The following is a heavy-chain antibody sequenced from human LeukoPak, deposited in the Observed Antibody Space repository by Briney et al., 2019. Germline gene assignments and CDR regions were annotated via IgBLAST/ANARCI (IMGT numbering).Heavy chain of an antibody. J-gene: IGHJ4*02. CDR3: ARHPSGCSGGSCSD. CDR1: GSRFTSYW. D-gene: IGHD2-15*01. Sequence: GASLQISGKGSGSRFTSYWIGWVRQMPGKGLEWMGIIYPGDSDTRYSPSFQGQVTVSADKSISTAYLQWSSLKASDTAMYYCARHPSGCSGGSCSDWGQGTLVTVSS. CDR2: IYPGDSDT. V-gene: IGHV5-51*01.